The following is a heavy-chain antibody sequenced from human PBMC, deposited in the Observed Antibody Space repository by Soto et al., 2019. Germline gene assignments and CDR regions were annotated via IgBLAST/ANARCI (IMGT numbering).Heavy chain of an antibody. V-gene: IGHV3-43*01. J-gene: IGHJ4*02. D-gene: IGHD6-19*01. Sequence: EVQLVESGGVVVQPGGSLRLSCAASGFTFDDYTMHWVRQAPGKGLEWVSLISWDGGSTYYADSVKGRFTISRDNSKISLYLQMNSLRTEDTALYYCAKDLSSSGWCFDYWGQGTLVTVSS. CDR2: ISWDGGST. CDR3: AKDLSSSGWCFDY. CDR1: GFTFDDYT.